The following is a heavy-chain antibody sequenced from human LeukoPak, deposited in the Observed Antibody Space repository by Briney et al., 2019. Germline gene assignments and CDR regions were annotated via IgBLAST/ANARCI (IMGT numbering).Heavy chain of an antibody. Sequence: PGGSLRLSCAASGFTFSIFWMTWVRQAPGKGREGVANIKQDGSEEHYVDSVKGRFTISRDNAKDSLYLQMNSLRDEDTAVYYCARDYGTSGYDLHDYWGQGTLVTASS. V-gene: IGHV3-7*01. J-gene: IGHJ4*02. CDR1: GFTFSIFW. CDR3: ARDYGTSGYDLHDY. D-gene: IGHD3-22*01. CDR2: IKQDGSEE.